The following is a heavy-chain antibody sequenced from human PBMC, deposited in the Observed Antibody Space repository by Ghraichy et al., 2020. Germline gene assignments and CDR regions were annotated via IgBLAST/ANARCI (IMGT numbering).Heavy chain of an antibody. CDR1: GFTFSDYY. CDR3: AIDLQGLAGRPLAY. J-gene: IGHJ4*02. D-gene: IGHD6-6*01. CDR2: ISSSGGNI. V-gene: IGHV3-11*01. Sequence: GGSLRLSCAASGFTFSDYYMSWIRQAPGMGLQWVSYISSSGGNIYYADSVKGRFTASRDNAKNSLYLQMNSLRAEDTAVYYCAIDLQGLAGRPLAYWGQGTPVTVSS.